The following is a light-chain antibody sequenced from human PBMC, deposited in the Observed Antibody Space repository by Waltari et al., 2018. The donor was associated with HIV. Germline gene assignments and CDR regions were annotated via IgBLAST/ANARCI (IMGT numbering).Light chain of an antibody. CDR2: EDN. V-gene: IGLV6-57*01. Sequence: NFMLAQPHSVSESPGKTVTISCTRSIGTIASNSVHWYQQRPDSSPTALLYEDNQRPSGVPDRFSGSIDSSSNSAALTISGLKTEDEADYYCQSYDDSNVVFGGGTKLTVL. CDR1: IGTIASNS. CDR3: QSYDDSNVV. J-gene: IGLJ2*01.